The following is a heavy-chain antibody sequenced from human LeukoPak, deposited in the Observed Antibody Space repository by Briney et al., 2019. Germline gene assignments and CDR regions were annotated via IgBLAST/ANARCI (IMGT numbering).Heavy chain of an antibody. Sequence: SETLSLTCAVSGGSISSYYWSWIRQPAGKGLEWIGRIYTSGSTNYNPSLKSRVTMSVDTSKNQFSLKLSSVTAADTAVYYCARTTEDCSSTSCYQYWFDPWGQGTLVTVSS. CDR2: IYTSGST. J-gene: IGHJ5*02. D-gene: IGHD2-2*01. CDR3: ARTTEDCSSTSCYQYWFDP. V-gene: IGHV4-4*07. CDR1: GGSISSYY.